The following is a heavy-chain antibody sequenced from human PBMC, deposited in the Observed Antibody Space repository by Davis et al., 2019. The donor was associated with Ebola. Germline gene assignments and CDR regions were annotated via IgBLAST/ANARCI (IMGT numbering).Heavy chain of an antibody. CDR3: ARAEDDYGEYPDALDI. D-gene: IGHD4-17*01. Sequence: PGGSLRLSCEASGFTASDNYMTWFRQAPGKGLEWVSVIYNVYTMYYADSVKGRFTISRDSSMNTVYLQMSSLRAEDTAVYYCARAEDDYGEYPDALDIWGQGTVVTVSS. CDR1: GFTASDNY. J-gene: IGHJ3*02. V-gene: IGHV3-53*01. CDR2: IYNVYTM.